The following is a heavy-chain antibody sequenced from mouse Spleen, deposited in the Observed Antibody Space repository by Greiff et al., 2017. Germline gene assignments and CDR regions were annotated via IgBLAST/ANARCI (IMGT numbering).Heavy chain of an antibody. CDR2: IDPSDSYT. Sequence: VQLQQPGAELVKPGASVKLSCKASGYTFTSYWMQWVKQRPGQGLEWIGEIDPSDSYTNYNQKFKGKATLTVDTSSSTAYMQLSSLTSEDSAVYYCARADYYYGLDYWGQGTTLTVSS. CDR3: ARADYYYGLDY. V-gene: IGHV1-50*01. D-gene: IGHD1-1*01. CDR1: GYTFTSYW. J-gene: IGHJ2*01.